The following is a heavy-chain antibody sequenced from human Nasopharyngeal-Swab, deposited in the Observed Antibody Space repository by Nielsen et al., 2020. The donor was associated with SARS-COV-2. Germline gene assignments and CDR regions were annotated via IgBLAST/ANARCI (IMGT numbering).Heavy chain of an antibody. CDR1: GYNFTSYY. D-gene: IGHD1-1*01. V-gene: IGHV1-46*01. Sequence: ASVKVSCKASGYNFTSYYMHWVRQAPGQGLEWMGIINPSGGSTSYAQKFQGRVTMTRDTSTSTAYMELRSLRSDDTAVYYCARDLTWDWNDPDYYYYMDVWGKGTTVTVSS. CDR2: INPSGGST. J-gene: IGHJ6*03. CDR3: ARDLTWDWNDPDYYYYMDV.